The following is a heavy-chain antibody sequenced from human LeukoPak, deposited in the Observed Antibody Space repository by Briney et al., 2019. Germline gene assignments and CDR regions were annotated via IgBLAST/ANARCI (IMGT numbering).Heavy chain of an antibody. J-gene: IGHJ4*02. Sequence: GGSLRLSCAASGFTFSSYGMSWVRQAPGKGLEWVSAISGSGGSTYYADSVKGRFTISRDNSKNTLYLQMNSLRAEDTAVYYCAKRAGYYYDSSGYLSWGYFDYWGQGTLVTVSS. D-gene: IGHD3-22*01. CDR1: GFTFSSYG. V-gene: IGHV3-23*01. CDR3: AKRAGYYYDSSGYLSWGYFDY. CDR2: ISGSGGST.